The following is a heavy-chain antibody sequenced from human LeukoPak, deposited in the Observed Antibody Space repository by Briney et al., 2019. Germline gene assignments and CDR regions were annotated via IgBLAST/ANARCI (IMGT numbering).Heavy chain of an antibody. CDR3: AIVIAVAGPATFY. D-gene: IGHD6-19*01. Sequence: GGSLRLSCEVSGFTFSDHYMSWIRQAPGKRLEWVSYISSGSTYTNYADSVEGRFTISRDNAKNSLYLQMNSLRAEDTAVYYCAIVIAVAGPATFYWGQGTLATVSS. V-gene: IGHV3-11*05. CDR1: GFTFSDHY. CDR2: ISSGSTYT. J-gene: IGHJ4*02.